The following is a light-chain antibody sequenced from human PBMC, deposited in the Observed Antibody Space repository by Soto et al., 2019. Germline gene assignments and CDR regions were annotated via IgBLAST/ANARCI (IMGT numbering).Light chain of an antibody. CDR1: SSNIGAGYD. V-gene: IGLV1-40*01. CDR3: QSYDSSLRV. Sequence: QPVLTQPPSVSGAPGQRVTISCTGSSSNIGAGYDVHWYQQLPGTAPKLLIYGNSNQPSGVPDRFSGSKSGTSASLAITGLQAEDEADYYCQSYDSSLRVFGGGTKVTVL. CDR2: GNS. J-gene: IGLJ2*01.